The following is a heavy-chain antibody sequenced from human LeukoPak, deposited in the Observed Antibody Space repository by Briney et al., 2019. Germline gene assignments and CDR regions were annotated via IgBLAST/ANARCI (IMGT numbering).Heavy chain of an antibody. CDR1: GFTFSSYE. J-gene: IGHJ4*02. V-gene: IGHV3-48*03. CDR3: ARLAAARPGTDY. CDR2: ISSSGSTI. Sequence: GGSLRPSCAASGFTFSSYEMNWVRQAPGKGLEWVSYISSSGSTIYYADSVKGRFTISRDNAKNSLYLQMNSLRAEDTAVYYCARLAAARPGTDYWGQGTLVTVSS. D-gene: IGHD6-13*01.